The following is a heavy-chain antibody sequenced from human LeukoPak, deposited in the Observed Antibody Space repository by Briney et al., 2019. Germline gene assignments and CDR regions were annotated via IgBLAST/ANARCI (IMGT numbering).Heavy chain of an antibody. J-gene: IGHJ5*02. CDR2: IMPLFGTA. V-gene: IGHV1-69*05. D-gene: IGHD4-17*01. CDR1: GGTFNNSA. Sequence: SVKVSCKASGGTFNNSAISWVRQAPGQGLEWLGGIMPLFGTAGYAQKFQGRVTITKDESTRTVYLELTSLTSGDTAVYYCARDVHGDYGSGWFDPWGQGTLVSVSS. CDR3: ARDVHGDYGSGWFDP.